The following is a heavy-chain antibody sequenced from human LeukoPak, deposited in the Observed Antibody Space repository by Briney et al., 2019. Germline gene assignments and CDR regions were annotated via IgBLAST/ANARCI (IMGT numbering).Heavy chain of an antibody. CDR2: INYSGST. CDR1: GGSISPYY. J-gene: IGHJ4*01. D-gene: IGHD3-10*01. CDR3: ARVTLGFGAGFDY. V-gene: IGHV4-59*01. Sequence: PSETLSLTCTVSGGSISPYYWSWIRQPPGKGLECIGYINYSGSTNYNPSLKSRLTISVDTSKNQFSLKLSSVTAADTAVYYCARVTLGFGAGFDYWGQGTLVTVSS.